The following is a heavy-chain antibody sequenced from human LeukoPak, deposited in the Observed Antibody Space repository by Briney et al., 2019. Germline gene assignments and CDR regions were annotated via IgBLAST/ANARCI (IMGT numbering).Heavy chain of an antibody. V-gene: IGHV1-18*01. D-gene: IGHD2-2*02. Sequence: GSVNVSCKASGYSFVLYGISWVRQAPGKGPEWMGLISGYNCNTNYAQNLQGRVTMTTDTSTSTAYMELRSLKSDDTAVYYCARCHPDSWAKYRSSPRLYYFDYWGQGTLVTVSS. J-gene: IGHJ4*02. CDR2: ISGYNCNT. CDR1: GYSFVLYG. CDR3: ARCHPDSWAKYRSSPRLYYFDY.